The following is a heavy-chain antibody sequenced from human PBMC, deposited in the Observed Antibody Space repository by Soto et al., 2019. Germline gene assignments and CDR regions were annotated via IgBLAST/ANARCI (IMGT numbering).Heavy chain of an antibody. CDR2: IYTSGST. Sequence: PSETLSLTCTVSGGSISSDYWSWIRQPAAKGLEWIGRIYTSGSTNYNPSLKSRVTMSVDTSKNQFSLKLSSVTAADTAVYYCAAKGYSSSWYHRYYDYGMDVWGQGTTVTVS. CDR3: AAKGYSSSWYHRYYDYGMDV. CDR1: GGSISSDY. V-gene: IGHV4-4*07. J-gene: IGHJ6*02. D-gene: IGHD6-13*01.